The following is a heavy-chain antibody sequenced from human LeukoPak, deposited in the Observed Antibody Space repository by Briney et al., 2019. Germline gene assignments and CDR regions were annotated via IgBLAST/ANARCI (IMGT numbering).Heavy chain of an antibody. V-gene: IGHV1-24*01. J-gene: IGHJ3*02. CDR2: FDPEDGET. D-gene: IGHD2-2*01. CDR3: ARSDIPYCSSTSCIHSGYDSYAFDI. CDR1: GYTLTELS. Sequence: ASVKVSCKVSGYTLTELSMHWVRQAPGKGLEWMGGFDPEDGETIYAQKFQGRVTMTEDTSTDTAYMELSSLRSEDTAVYYCARSDIPYCSSTSCIHSGYDSYAFDIWGQGTMVTVSS.